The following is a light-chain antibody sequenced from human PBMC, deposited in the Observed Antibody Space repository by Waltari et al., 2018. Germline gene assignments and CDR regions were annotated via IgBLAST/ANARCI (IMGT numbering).Light chain of an antibody. CDR1: QSVLYSSNNNNC. CDR3: HQYYSRPLT. V-gene: IGKV4-1*01. CDR2: WAS. J-gene: IGKJ1*01. Sequence: EIVMTQAPDSLAVSLGERATIHCKASQSVLYSSNNNNCLAWYQQKPGQPPKLLIYWASNRESGVPDRFSGSGSGTDFTLTISSLQAEDVAVYYCHQYYSRPLTFGQGTKVEI.